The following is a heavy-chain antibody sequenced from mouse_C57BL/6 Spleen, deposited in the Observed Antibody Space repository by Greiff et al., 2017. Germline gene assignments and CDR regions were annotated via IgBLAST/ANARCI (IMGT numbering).Heavy chain of an antibody. J-gene: IGHJ2*01. CDR3: ARDWDA. V-gene: IGHV1-55*01. CDR1: GYTFTSYW. Sequence: QVQLQQPGAELVKPGASVTMSCKASGYTFTSYWITWVKQRPGQGLEWIGDIYPGSGSTNYNEKFKSKATLTVDTSSITAYMQLSCLTSDDSAVYYCARDWDAGGQGTILTVSA. CDR2: IYPGSGST. D-gene: IGHD4-1*01.